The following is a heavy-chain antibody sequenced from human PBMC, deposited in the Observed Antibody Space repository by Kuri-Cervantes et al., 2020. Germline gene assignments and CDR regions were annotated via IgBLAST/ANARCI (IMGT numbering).Heavy chain of an antibody. Sequence: GESLKISCAASGFTFSSYGMHWVRQAPGKGLEWVAFIRYDGSNKYYADSVKGRFTISRDNSRNTLYLQMNSLRAEDTAVYYCASAVTGTSSRVFDSWGQGTLVTVSS. J-gene: IGHJ4*02. CDR2: IRYDGSNK. V-gene: IGHV3-30*02. D-gene: IGHD6-19*01. CDR3: ASAVTGTSSRVFDS. CDR1: GFTFSSYG.